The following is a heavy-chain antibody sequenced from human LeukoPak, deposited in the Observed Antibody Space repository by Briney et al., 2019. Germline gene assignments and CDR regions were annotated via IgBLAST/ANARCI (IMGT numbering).Heavy chain of an antibody. CDR2: ILYDGSNK. CDR1: GFTFSSYA. D-gene: IGHD1-26*01. CDR3: ARDGWELPRGAFDI. Sequence: GGSLRLSCAASGFTFSSYAMHWVRQAPGKGLEWVAVILYDGSNKYYADSVKGRFTISRDNSKNTLYLQMNSLRAEDTAVYYCARDGWELPRGAFDIWGQGTMVTVSS. V-gene: IGHV3-30-3*01. J-gene: IGHJ3*02.